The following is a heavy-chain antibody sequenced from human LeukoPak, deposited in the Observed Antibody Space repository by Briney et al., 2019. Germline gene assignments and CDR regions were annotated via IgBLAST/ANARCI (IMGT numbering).Heavy chain of an antibody. D-gene: IGHD3-3*01. V-gene: IGHV3-23*01. Sequence: GGSLRLSCAASGFTFSSYAMSWVRQAPGKGLEWVSTISASGGSTYYADSVKGRFTISRDNSKNTLYLQMNSLRAEDTAVYYCARAQGNYDFWSGENYDMDVWGKGTTVTVSS. CDR2: ISASGGST. CDR3: ARAQGNYDFWSGENYDMDV. J-gene: IGHJ6*03. CDR1: GFTFSSYA.